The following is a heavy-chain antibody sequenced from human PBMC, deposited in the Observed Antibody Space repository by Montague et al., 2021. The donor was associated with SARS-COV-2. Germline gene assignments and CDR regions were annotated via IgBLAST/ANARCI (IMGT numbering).Heavy chain of an antibody. J-gene: IGHJ6*03. CDR2: INHSGST. CDR1: GGSFSGYY. CDR3: ARDRIAARAPWGYYYYYMDV. V-gene: IGHV4-34*01. D-gene: IGHD6-6*01. Sequence: SETLSLTCAVYGGSFSGYYWSWIRQPPGKGLEWIGEINHSGSTNYNPSLKSRVTISVDTSKNQFSLKLSSVTAADTAVYYCARDRIAARAPWGYYYYYMDVWGKGTTVTVSS.